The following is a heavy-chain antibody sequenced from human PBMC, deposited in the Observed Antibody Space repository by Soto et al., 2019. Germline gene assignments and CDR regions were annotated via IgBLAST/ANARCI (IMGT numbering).Heavy chain of an antibody. CDR3: ARDDLERRPCDY. V-gene: IGHV3-33*01. CDR2: IWYDGSNK. CDR1: GFTFSSYG. J-gene: IGHJ4*02. Sequence: QVQLVESGGGVVQPGRSLRLSCAASGFTFSSYGMHWVRQAPGKGLEWVAVIWYDGSNKYYADSVKGRFTISRDNSKNTLYLQMNSLRAEDTAVYYCARDDLERRPCDYWGQGTLVTVSS. D-gene: IGHD1-1*01.